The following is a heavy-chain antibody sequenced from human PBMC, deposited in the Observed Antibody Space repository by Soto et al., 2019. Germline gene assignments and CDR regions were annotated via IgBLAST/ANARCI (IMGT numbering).Heavy chain of an antibody. D-gene: IGHD2-15*01. Sequence: SETLSLTCAVSSGSISNSNWWIRLRQHPGKGLEWIGEINHSGSTNYNPSLKSRVTISPDTSKNQFSLRLSSMTAADTAVYYCARTRCSSSSCRPNFDNWGQGTLVTVSS. CDR1: SGSISNSNW. V-gene: IGHV4-4*02. CDR3: ARTRCSSSSCRPNFDN. CDR2: INHSGST. J-gene: IGHJ4*02.